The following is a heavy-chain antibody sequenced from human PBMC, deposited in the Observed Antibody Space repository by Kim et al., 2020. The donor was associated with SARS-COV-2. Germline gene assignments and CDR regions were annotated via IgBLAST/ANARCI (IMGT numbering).Heavy chain of an antibody. Sequence: VKGRFTISRDNAKNTLYLQMNSLRAEDTAVYYCAREDGAFYYYYYGMDVWGQGTTVTVSS. V-gene: IGHV3-74*01. J-gene: IGHJ6*02. D-gene: IGHD3-10*01. CDR3: AREDGAFYYYYYGMDV.